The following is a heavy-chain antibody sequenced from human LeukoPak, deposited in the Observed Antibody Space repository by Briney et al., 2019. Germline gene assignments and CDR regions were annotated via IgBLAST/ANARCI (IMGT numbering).Heavy chain of an antibody. J-gene: IGHJ4*02. V-gene: IGHV3-7*01. D-gene: IGHD2-15*01. CDR1: GFGLRGYW. CDR2: ITGDGSQK. CDR3: ARDYTYCSGSRCYDRFDY. Sequence: GGSLGFSGAAPGFGLRGYWMTWVGRAPGKGRGGWPNITGDGSQKNHVDSVQGRFTISRDNAKNSLYLQMNSLTAEDTAVYYCARDYTYCSGSRCYDRFDYWGQGIRVTVSS.